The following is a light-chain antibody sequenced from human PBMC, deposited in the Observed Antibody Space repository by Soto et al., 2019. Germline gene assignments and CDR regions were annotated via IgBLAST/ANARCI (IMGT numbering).Light chain of an antibody. J-gene: IGLJ3*02. CDR3: TSFTTTNIWV. Sequence: QSALTQPASVSGSPGQSITISCTGTSSDIGVSNYVSWYQQHPGKAPKLRICEVTNRPSGVSSRFSGSKSGSTASLTISGLRAEDEADYYCTSFTTTNIWVFGGGTKLTVL. V-gene: IGLV2-14*01. CDR2: EVT. CDR1: SSDIGVSNY.